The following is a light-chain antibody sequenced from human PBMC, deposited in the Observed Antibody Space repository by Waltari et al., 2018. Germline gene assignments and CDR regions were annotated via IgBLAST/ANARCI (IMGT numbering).Light chain of an antibody. Sequence: QSALTQPASVSGSPGQSITISCTGTSSDVGNYKRVSWYQRHPGKAPKLMIYAVSKRSSGVSDRFSGSKSGDMASLTISGLQPEDEAEYFCSSYAGSSKGVFGGGTKVTVL. V-gene: IGLV2-23*02. CDR2: AVS. CDR3: SSYAGSSKGV. CDR1: SSDVGNYKR. J-gene: IGLJ2*01.